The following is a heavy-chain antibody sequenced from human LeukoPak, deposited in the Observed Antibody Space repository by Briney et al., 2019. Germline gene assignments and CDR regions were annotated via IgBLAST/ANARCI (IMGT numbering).Heavy chain of an antibody. CDR1: GGTFSSYA. Sequence: SVKVSCKASGGTFSSYAISWVRQAPGQGLEWMGGIIPIFGTANYAQKFQGGVTITADESTSTAYMELSSLRSEDTAVYYCARAAYYYDSSGYSSLSYWGQGTLVTVSS. CDR2: IIPIFGTA. D-gene: IGHD3-22*01. CDR3: ARAAYYYDSSGYSSLSY. V-gene: IGHV1-69*01. J-gene: IGHJ4*02.